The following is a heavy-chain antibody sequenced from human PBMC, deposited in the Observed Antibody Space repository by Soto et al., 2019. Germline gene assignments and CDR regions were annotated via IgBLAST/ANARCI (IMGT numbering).Heavy chain of an antibody. D-gene: IGHD3-22*01. Sequence: GGSLRLSCAASGFTFSSYAMSWVRQAPGKGLEWVSAISGSGGSTYYADSVKGRFTISRDNSKNTLYLQMNSLRAEDTAVYYCAKGGPYDSSGYYDYYFDYWGQGTLVTVSS. V-gene: IGHV3-23*01. J-gene: IGHJ4*02. CDR2: ISGSGGST. CDR1: GFTFSSYA. CDR3: AKGGPYDSSGYYDYYFDY.